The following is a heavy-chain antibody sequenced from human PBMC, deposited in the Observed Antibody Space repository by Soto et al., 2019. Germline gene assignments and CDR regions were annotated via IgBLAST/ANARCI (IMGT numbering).Heavy chain of an antibody. D-gene: IGHD6-19*01. CDR3: ARVSIAVAGPPPYYYYYGMDV. J-gene: IGHJ6*02. V-gene: IGHV1-69*13. CDR1: GGSFSSSA. Sequence: SVKVSCKASGGSFSSSAISWVRQAPGQGLEWMGGIIPIFGAANYAQKFQGRVTITADESTSTASMELSSLRSEDTAVYYCARVSIAVAGPPPYYYYYGMDVWGQGTTVTVSS. CDR2: IIPIFGAA.